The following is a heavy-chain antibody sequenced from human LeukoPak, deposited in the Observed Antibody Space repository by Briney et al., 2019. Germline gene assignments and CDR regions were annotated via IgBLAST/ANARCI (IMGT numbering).Heavy chain of an antibody. CDR1: GFTFGDHS. V-gene: IGHV3-72*01. CDR3: ARVTVGHCGGGRCSNFAY. CDR2: TRNKANSYTT. D-gene: IGHD2-15*01. J-gene: IGHJ4*02. Sequence: GGSLRLSWAPSGFTFGDHSMDWVRQAPGKGLEWIGRTRNKANSYTTEYAASVKGRFTISRDDSKNSLYLQMNNLKTEDTAVYYCARVTVGHCGGGRCSNFAYWGQGTLVTVSS.